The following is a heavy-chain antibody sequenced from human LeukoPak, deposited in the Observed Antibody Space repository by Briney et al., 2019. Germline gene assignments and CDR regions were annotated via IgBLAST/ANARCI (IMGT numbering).Heavy chain of an antibody. CDR1: GYTFTGYY. V-gene: IGHV1-18*04. Sequence: GASVKVSCKASGYTFTGYYIHWVRQAPGQGLEWMGWISAYNGNTNYAQKLQGRVTMTTDTSTSTAYMELRSLRSDDTAVYYCARDQVYSSGWYYFDYWGQGTLVTVSS. CDR3: ARDQVYSSGWYYFDY. J-gene: IGHJ4*02. D-gene: IGHD6-19*01. CDR2: ISAYNGNT.